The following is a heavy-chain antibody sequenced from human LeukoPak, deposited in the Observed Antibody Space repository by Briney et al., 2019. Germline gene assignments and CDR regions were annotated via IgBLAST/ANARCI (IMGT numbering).Heavy chain of an antibody. CDR1: GFTVGTNY. CDR2: IYPGSST. V-gene: IGHV3-53*01. Sequence: HPGGSLRLSCAASGFTVGTNYMSWVRQAPGKGLEWVSLIYPGSSTYYADSVKGRFTISRDNSKNTLHLHMSSLRAEDTAVYYCAREVGSGSYLAHVFDIWGQGTMVTVSS. J-gene: IGHJ3*02. D-gene: IGHD1-26*01. CDR3: AREVGSGSYLAHVFDI.